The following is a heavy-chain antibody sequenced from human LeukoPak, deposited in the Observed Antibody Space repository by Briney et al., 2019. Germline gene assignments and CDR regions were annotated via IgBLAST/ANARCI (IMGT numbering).Heavy chain of an antibody. J-gene: IGHJ4*02. CDR1: GFTFSSYA. CDR3: AREGDTAMVALDY. V-gene: IGHV3-21*01. Sequence: GGSLRLSCAASGFTFSSYAMHWVRQAPGKGPEWVSSISSSSGYIYYADSVKGRFTISRDNAKNSLYLQMNSLRAEDTAVYYCAREGDTAMVALDYWGQGTLVTVSS. CDR2: ISSSSGYI. D-gene: IGHD5-18*01.